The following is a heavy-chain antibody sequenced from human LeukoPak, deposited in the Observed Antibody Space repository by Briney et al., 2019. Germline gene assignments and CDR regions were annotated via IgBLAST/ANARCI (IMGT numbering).Heavy chain of an antibody. D-gene: IGHD6-19*01. Sequence: PSETLSLTCAVYGGSFSGYYWSWIRQPPGKGLEWIGSIYYSGSTYYNPSLKSRVTISVDTSKNQFSLKLSSVTAADTAVYYCARMGSGWHLYYFDYWGQGTLVTVSS. V-gene: IGHV4-34*01. J-gene: IGHJ4*02. CDR2: IYYSGST. CDR1: GGSFSGYY. CDR3: ARMGSGWHLYYFDY.